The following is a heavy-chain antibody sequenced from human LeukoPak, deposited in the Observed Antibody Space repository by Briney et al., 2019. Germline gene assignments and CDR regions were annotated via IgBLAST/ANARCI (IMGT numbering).Heavy chain of an antibody. CDR1: GFTFDDYT. CDR2: ISWDGGST. CDR3: AKDGGRYDFWSGPDY. J-gene: IGHJ4*02. D-gene: IGHD3-3*01. V-gene: IGHV3-43*01. Sequence: GGSLRLSCAASGFTFDDYTMHWVRQAPGKGLEWVSLISWDGGSTYYADSVKGRFTISRDNSKNSLYLQMNSLRTEDTALYYCAKDGGRYDFWSGPDYWGQGTLVTVSS.